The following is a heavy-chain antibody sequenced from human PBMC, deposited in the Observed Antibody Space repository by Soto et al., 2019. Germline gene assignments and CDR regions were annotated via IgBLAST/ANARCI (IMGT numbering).Heavy chain of an antibody. Sequence: PVGSLRLSCAASGFTFSNYWMSWVRQAPGKGLEWVANIKEDGSERYYVDSVKGRFTISRDNAKNSLYLQMTSLRPEDTAVYYCTRGHPSIYNYWGQGTQVTV. D-gene: IGHD4-4*01. CDR3: TRGHPSIYNY. V-gene: IGHV3-7*01. J-gene: IGHJ4*02. CDR1: GFTFSNYW. CDR2: IKEDGSER.